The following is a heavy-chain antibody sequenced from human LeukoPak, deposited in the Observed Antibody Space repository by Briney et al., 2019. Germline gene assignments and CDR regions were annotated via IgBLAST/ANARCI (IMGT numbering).Heavy chain of an antibody. CDR2: FDPEDGET. Sequence: ASVKVSCKVSGYTLTELSMHRVRQAPGKGLEWMGGFDPEDGETIYAQKFQGRVTMTRDMSTSTVYMELSSLRSEDTAVYYCARDSYYSSSSLGFDYWGQGTLVTVSS. V-gene: IGHV1-24*01. CDR1: GYTLTELS. CDR3: ARDSYYSSSSLGFDY. D-gene: IGHD6-6*01. J-gene: IGHJ4*02.